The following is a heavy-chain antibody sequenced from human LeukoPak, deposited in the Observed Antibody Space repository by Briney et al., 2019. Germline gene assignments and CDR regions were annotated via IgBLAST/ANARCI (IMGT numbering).Heavy chain of an antibody. CDR1: GFTFSSYG. V-gene: IGHV3-30*18. Sequence: GRSLRLSCVVSGFTFSSYGFHWVRQAPGKGLEWVAGISYDGSNEFYADSVKGRFTISRDNPKNTLYLQMNSLRAEDTAIYYCAKGGPQFFDYWGQGTLVTVSS. J-gene: IGHJ4*02. CDR2: ISYDGSNE. D-gene: IGHD5-24*01. CDR3: AKGGPQFFDY.